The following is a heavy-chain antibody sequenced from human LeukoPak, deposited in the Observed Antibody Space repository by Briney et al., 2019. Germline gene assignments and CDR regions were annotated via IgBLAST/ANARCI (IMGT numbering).Heavy chain of an antibody. CDR1: GFTFSSYA. CDR2: ISGSGGST. Sequence: GGSLRLSCAASGFTFSSYAMSWVRRAPGKGLEWVSAISGSGGSTYYADSVKGRFTISRDNSKNTLYLQMNSLRAEDTAVYYCARSYYYGSGRVDAFDIWGQGAMVTVSS. V-gene: IGHV3-23*01. J-gene: IGHJ3*02. CDR3: ARSYYYGSGRVDAFDI. D-gene: IGHD3-10*01.